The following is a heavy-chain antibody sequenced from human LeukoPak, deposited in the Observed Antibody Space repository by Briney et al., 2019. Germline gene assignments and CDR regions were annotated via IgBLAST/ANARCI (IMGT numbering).Heavy chain of an antibody. D-gene: IGHD3-22*01. Sequence: RSSETLSLTCTVSGGSISSSSYYWGWIRQPPGKGLEWIGSIYYSGSTYYNPSLKSRVTISVDTSKNQFSLKLSSVTAADTAVYYCAREAYYYDSSGYYGRYFDYWGQGTLVTVSS. V-gene: IGHV4-39*07. CDR2: IYYSGST. CDR3: AREAYYYDSSGYYGRYFDY. J-gene: IGHJ4*02. CDR1: GGSISSSSYY.